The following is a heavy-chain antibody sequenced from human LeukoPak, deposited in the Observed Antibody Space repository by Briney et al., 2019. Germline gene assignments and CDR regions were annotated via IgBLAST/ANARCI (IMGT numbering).Heavy chain of an antibody. D-gene: IGHD3-3*01. Sequence: SETLSLTCAVYGGSVSGYYWSWVRQPPGKGLEWVGEINHSGSTNYNPSLKSRVNISVDTSKNQFSLKLSSVTAADTAVYYCARGEAFWSGYYIRRYYYYMDVWGKGTTVTVSS. CDR3: ARGEAFWSGYYIRRYYYYMDV. V-gene: IGHV4-34*01. CDR2: INHSGST. J-gene: IGHJ6*03. CDR1: GGSVSGYY.